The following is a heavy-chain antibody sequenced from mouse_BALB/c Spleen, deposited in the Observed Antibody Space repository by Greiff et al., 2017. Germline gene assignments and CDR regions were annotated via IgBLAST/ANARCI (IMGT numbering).Heavy chain of an antibody. Sequence: EVHLVESGGGLVKPGGSLKLSCAASGFTFSSYTMSWVRQTPEKRLEWVATISSGGSYTYYPDSVKGRFTISRDNAKNTLYLQMSSLKSEDTAMYYCTRVNSLLRLGDYFDYWGQGTTLTVSS. V-gene: IGHV5-6-4*01. CDR3: TRVNSLLRLGDYFDY. D-gene: IGHD1-2*01. CDR2: ISSGGSYT. J-gene: IGHJ2*01. CDR1: GFTFSSYT.